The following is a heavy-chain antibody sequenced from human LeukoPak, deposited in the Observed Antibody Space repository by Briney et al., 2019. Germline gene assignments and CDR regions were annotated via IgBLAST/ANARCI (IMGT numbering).Heavy chain of an antibody. D-gene: IGHD6-19*01. CDR2: ISAYNGNT. CDR3: ARTKSAVADPMGYLD. J-gene: IGHJ4*02. CDR1: GYTFTSYG. V-gene: IGHV1-18*01. Sequence: GASVKVSCKASGYTFTSYGISWVRQAPGQGLEWMGWISAYNGNTNYAQKLQGRVTMTTDTSTSTAYMELRSLRSDDTAVYYCARTKSAVADPMGYLDWGQGTLVTVSS.